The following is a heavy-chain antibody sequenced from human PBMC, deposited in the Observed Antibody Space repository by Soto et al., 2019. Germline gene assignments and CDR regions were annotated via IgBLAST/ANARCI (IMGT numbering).Heavy chain of an antibody. CDR3: AKSDREGSGSQGYTDV. J-gene: IGHJ6*03. CDR2: ISGSGGSK. Sequence: HPGGSLSLSCAASGFTFSNYAMTWVRQAPGKGLEWVSGISGSGGSKYYAEPVKGRFTISRDNYKGTVYLKMNGLRAEDTAFFYGAKSDREGSGSQGYTDVWGKGTTVTVPS. CDR1: GFTFSNYA. V-gene: IGHV3-23*01. D-gene: IGHD2-15*01.